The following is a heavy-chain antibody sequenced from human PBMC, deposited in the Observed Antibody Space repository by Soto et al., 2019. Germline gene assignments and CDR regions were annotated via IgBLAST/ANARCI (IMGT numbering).Heavy chain of an antibody. CDR1: GGSISSYY. CDR3: ARFKPIFGVVIPPRGWFDP. Sequence: PSETLSLTCTVSGGSISSYYWSWIRQPPGKGLEWIGYIYYSGSTNYNPSLKSRVTISVDTSKNQFSLKLSSVTAADTAVYYCARFKPIFGVVIPPRGWFDPWGQGTLVTVSS. CDR2: IYYSGST. V-gene: IGHV4-59*01. D-gene: IGHD3-3*01. J-gene: IGHJ5*02.